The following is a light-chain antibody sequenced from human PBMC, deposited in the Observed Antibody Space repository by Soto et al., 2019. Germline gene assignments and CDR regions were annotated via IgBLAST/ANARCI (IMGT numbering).Light chain of an antibody. Sequence: EVVLTQSPATLSLSPGERATLSCRASENVRTFVDWYQQKPGQAPRLLIYGASNRATGIPARFSGSGSGTEFTLTLSNLEPEDFAVYYCQQHSHWPPWTFGQGTRGEIQ. CDR2: GAS. CDR1: ENVRTF. CDR3: QQHSHWPPWT. J-gene: IGKJ1*01. V-gene: IGKV3-11*01.